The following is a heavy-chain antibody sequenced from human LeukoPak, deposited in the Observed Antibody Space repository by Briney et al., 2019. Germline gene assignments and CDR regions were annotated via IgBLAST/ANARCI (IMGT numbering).Heavy chain of an antibody. V-gene: IGHV7-4-1*02. J-gene: IGHJ4*02. Sequence: ASVKVSCKASGYTFTTYAMNWVRQAPGQGLEWMGWINTNTGNPTYAQGFTGRFVFSLDTSVSTAYLQISSLKAEDTAVYYCAREANYYDFWSGYSIVVFDYWGQGTLVTVSS. CDR2: INTNTGNP. D-gene: IGHD3-3*01. CDR1: GYTFTTYA. CDR3: AREANYYDFWSGYSIVVFDY.